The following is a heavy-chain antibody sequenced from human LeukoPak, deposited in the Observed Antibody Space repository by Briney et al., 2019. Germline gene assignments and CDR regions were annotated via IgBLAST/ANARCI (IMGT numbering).Heavy chain of an antibody. CDR3: ARDRGLLRLQYYFDY. D-gene: IGHD2-15*01. J-gene: IGHJ4*02. V-gene: IGHV3-30*03. CDR1: GFTFSDYS. Sequence: GGSLRLSCAASGFTFSDYSMNWVRQAPGKGLEWVAVISYDGSNKYYADSVKGRFTISRDNSKNTLYLQMNSLRAEDTAVYYCARDRGLLRLQYYFDYWGQGTLVTVSS. CDR2: ISYDGSNK.